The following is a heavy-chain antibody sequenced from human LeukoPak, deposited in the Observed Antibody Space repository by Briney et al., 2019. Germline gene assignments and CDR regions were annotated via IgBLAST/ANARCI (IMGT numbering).Heavy chain of an antibody. D-gene: IGHD1-26*01. V-gene: IGHV3-30-3*01. CDR2: ISYDGSNK. CDR1: GFTFSSYA. CDR3: ASYVIGGSYFDY. J-gene: IGHJ4*02. Sequence: GRSLRLSCAASGFTFSSYAMHWVRQAPGKGLEWVAVISYDGSNKYYADSVKGRFTISRDNSKNTLYLQMNSLRAEDTAVYYCASYVIGGSYFDYWGQGTLVTVSS.